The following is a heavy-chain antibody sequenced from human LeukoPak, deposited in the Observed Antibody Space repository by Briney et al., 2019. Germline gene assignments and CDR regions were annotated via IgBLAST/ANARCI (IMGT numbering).Heavy chain of an antibody. J-gene: IGHJ4*02. CDR2: IYWNDDK. Sequence: GPTLVNPTQTLTLTCTFSGLSLSTSGEGVGWIRQPPGRALECLALIYWNDDKRYRPSRKNRLTITKDTSKNQVVLTMTNMDPVDTATYYCAHRRHSSSWYDYWGQGTLVTVS. D-gene: IGHD6-13*01. CDR1: GLSLSTSGEG. CDR3: AHRRHSSSWYDY. V-gene: IGHV2-5*01.